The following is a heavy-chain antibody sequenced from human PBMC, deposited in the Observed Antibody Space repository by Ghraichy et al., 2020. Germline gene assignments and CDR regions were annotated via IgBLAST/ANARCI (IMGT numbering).Heavy chain of an antibody. CDR3: ARFSSSWSNSKLSYYYYMDV. D-gene: IGHD6-13*01. CDR2: IKQDGSEK. CDR1: GFTFSSYW. Sequence: GGSLRLSCAASGFTFSSYWMSWVRQAPGKGLEWVANIKQDGSEKYYVDSVKGRFTISRDNAKNSLYLQMNSLRAEDTAVYYCARFSSSWSNSKLSYYYYMDVWGKGTTVTVSS. J-gene: IGHJ6*03. V-gene: IGHV3-7*01.